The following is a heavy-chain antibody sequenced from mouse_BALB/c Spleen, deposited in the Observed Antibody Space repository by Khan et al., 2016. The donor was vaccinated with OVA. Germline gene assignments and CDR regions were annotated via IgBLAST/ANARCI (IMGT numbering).Heavy chain of an antibody. V-gene: IGHV3-2*02. CDR3: ARTARIKY. CDR2: ISYSGST. Sequence: EVQLEESGPGLVKPSQSLSLTCTVTGYSITSGYGWNWIRQFPGNKLEWMGYISYSGSTNYNPSLKSRISITRDTSKNQCFLQLNSVTTEDTATYYCARTARIKYWGQGTTLTVSS. D-gene: IGHD1-2*01. J-gene: IGHJ2*01. CDR1: GYSITSGYG.